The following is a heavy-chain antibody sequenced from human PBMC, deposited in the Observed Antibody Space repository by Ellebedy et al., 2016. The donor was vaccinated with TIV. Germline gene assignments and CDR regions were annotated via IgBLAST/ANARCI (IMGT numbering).Heavy chain of an antibody. CDR3: AIPNRRGYSYGPFDY. CDR1: GGSFSGYY. J-gene: IGHJ4*02. D-gene: IGHD5-18*01. CDR2: VDHRGST. V-gene: IGHV4-34*01. Sequence: SETLSLTXTVYGGSFSGYYWSWIRQSPGKGLGWIGEVDHRGSTNYNPSLKSRVTISVDTSKNQFSLKLSSVTAADTAVYYCAIPNRRGYSYGPFDYWGQGTLVTVSS.